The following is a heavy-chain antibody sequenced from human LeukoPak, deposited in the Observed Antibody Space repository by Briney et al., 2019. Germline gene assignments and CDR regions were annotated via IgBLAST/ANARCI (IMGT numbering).Heavy chain of an antibody. CDR3: ARGYCGTTSCAFDY. D-gene: IGHD2-2*01. CDR2: ISSSSTTI. J-gene: IGHJ4*02. Sequence: GGPLRLSCAASGFTFSSYSINWVRQAPGKGLEWLSYISSSSTTIYYADSVKGRFTISRDNARNSLYLQMNSLRDEDTAVYYCARGYCGTTSCAFDYWGQGTLVTVSS. V-gene: IGHV3-48*02. CDR1: GFTFSSYS.